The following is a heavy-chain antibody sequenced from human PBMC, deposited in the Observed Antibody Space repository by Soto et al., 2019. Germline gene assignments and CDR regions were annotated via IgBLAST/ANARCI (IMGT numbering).Heavy chain of an antibody. CDR3: ARESTLAY. J-gene: IGHJ4*02. CDR2: INPTGGGT. Sequence: ASVKVSCKSSGYIFTSHYIHWVRQAPGQGLEWMGIINPTGGGTSYAQKFQGRVTMTRDTSTSTVYMELSSLRSEDTAVYYCARESTLAYWGQGTLVTVSS. CDR1: GYIFTSHY. V-gene: IGHV1-46*01.